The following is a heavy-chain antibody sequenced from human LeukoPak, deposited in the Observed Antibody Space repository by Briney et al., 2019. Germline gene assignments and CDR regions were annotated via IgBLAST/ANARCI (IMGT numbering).Heavy chain of an antibody. D-gene: IGHD6-19*01. V-gene: IGHV4-34*01. CDR3: ARGRSVAGFYYYGMDV. CDR1: GGSFSGYY. J-gene: IGHJ6*02. CDR2: INHSGST. Sequence: SETLSLTCAVYGGSFSGYYWSWIRQPPGKGLEWIGEINHSGSTNYNPSLKSRVTISVDTSKNQFSLKLSSVTAADTAVYYCARGRSVAGFYYYGMDVWGQGTTVTVSS.